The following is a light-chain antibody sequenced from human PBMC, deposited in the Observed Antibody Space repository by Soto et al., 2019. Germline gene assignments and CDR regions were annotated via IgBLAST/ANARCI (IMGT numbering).Light chain of an antibody. CDR3: QQYGSSPPRVT. J-gene: IGKJ2*01. Sequence: EIVLTQSPGTLSLSPGERATLSCRASQSVSSSYLAWYEQKPGQAPRLLLYGASSRDTCIPDRFSGSGSWTDFTLTVSRLEPEDFAVCYCQQYGSSPPRVTFGQGNKREIK. CDR2: GAS. V-gene: IGKV3-20*01. CDR1: QSVSSSY.